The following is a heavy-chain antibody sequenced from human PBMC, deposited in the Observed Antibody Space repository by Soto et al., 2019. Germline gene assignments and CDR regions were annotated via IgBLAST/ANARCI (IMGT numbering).Heavy chain of an antibody. Sequence: ASVKVSCKASGYTFTSYGISWVRQAPGQGLEWMGWISAYNGNTSYAQKLQGRVTITRDTSASTAYMELSSLRSEDTAVYYCARDLGGWPDYWGQGTLVTVSS. J-gene: IGHJ4*02. CDR3: ARDLGGWPDY. V-gene: IGHV1-18*01. CDR1: GYTFTSYG. CDR2: ISAYNGNT. D-gene: IGHD2-15*01.